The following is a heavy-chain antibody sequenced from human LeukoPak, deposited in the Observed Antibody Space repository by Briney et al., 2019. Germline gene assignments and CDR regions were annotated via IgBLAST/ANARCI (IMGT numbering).Heavy chain of an antibody. CDR3: AREWVSGYYYGMDV. CDR2: INPSGGST. CDR1: GYTLTSYY. V-gene: IGHV1-46*01. D-gene: IGHD1-26*01. J-gene: IGHJ6*02. Sequence: SVNVSCKVAGYTLTSYYMHWVRQAPGQGLGWMGIINPSGGSTSSAQKFQGRVTMTRDTSTSTVYMELSSLRSEDTAVYYCAREWVSGYYYGMDVWGQGTTVTVSS.